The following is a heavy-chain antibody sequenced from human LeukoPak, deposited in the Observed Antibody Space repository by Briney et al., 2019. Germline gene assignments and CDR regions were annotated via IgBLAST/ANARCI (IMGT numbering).Heavy chain of an antibody. CDR1: GYTFTGYY. D-gene: IGHD1-26*01. Sequence: ASVNVSCKASGYTFTGYYMHWVRQAPGQGLEWMGWINPNSGGTNYAQKFQGRVTMTRDTSISTAYMALSRLRSDDTAVYYCAREGPIVGATHLVDYWGQGTLVTVSS. V-gene: IGHV1-2*02. J-gene: IGHJ4*02. CDR2: INPNSGGT. CDR3: AREGPIVGATHLVDY.